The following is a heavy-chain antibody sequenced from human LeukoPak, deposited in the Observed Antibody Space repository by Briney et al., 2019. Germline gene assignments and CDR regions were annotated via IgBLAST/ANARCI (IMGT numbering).Heavy chain of an antibody. Sequence: GGSLRLSCAASGFTFSSYAMHWVRQAPGKGLEWVSTISGSDGDTYYADSVKGRFTISRDNSKNTLYLQMNSLRAEDTAVYYCARDPGSYYYYYYMDVWGKGTTVTVSS. CDR2: ISGSDGDT. J-gene: IGHJ6*03. V-gene: IGHV3-23*01. CDR1: GFTFSSYA. CDR3: ARDPGSYYYYYYMDV. D-gene: IGHD3-10*01.